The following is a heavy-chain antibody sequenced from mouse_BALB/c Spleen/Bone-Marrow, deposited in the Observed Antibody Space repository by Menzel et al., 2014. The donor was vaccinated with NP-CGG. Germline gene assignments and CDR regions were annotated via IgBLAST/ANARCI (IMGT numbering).Heavy chain of an antibody. Sequence: VQPKQSGPELVKPGTSVKISCKASGYSFTGYLMNWVKQSHGKSLEWIGRINPYNSDAFYNPKFKGKATLTVDKSSSTAHMDLLSLTSEDSAVYYCGRSVYGSFDSWGQGTTLTVSS. D-gene: IGHD2-1*01. J-gene: IGHJ2*01. CDR2: INPYNSDA. CDR1: GYSFTGYL. CDR3: GRSVYGSFDS. V-gene: IGHV1-37*01.